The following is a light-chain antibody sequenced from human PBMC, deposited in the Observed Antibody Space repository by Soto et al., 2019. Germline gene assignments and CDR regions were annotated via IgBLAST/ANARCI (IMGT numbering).Light chain of an antibody. Sequence: QLVLSQPPSASGTPGQRVTISCSGSSFNIGSNYVYWYQQLPGTAPKLLIYRNNQRPSGVPDRFSASKSGTSASLAISGLRSEDEADYYCASWDDSLTGPVFGGGTKLTVL. CDR2: RNN. J-gene: IGLJ3*02. CDR3: ASWDDSLTGPV. CDR1: SFNIGSNY. V-gene: IGLV1-47*01.